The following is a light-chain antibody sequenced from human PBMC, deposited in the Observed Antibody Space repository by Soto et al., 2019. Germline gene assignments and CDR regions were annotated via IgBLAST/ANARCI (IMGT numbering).Light chain of an antibody. Sequence: QSALTQPASVSRSPGQSITISCTGTSSDVGGYNYVSWYQQHPGKAPKLMIYDVSNRPSGVSNRFSGSKSGNTASLTISGLQAEDEADYYCSSYTSTSTPVFGGGTKLTVL. CDR2: DVS. CDR1: SSDVGGYNY. V-gene: IGLV2-14*01. CDR3: SSYTSTSTPV. J-gene: IGLJ2*01.